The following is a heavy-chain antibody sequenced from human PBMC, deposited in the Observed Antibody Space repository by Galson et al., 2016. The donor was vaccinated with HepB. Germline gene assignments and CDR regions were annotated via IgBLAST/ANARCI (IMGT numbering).Heavy chain of an antibody. CDR1: GLTFTNAW. Sequence: SLRLSCAVSGLTFTNAWMSWVRQTPGKGLEWVARILSKAGGETRDYAAPMQGRFTISRDDSENTLSLQLKGLKTDDTAVYFCACHHTESSFGYWGQGTLVTVSS. CDR2: ILSKAGGETR. J-gene: IGHJ4*02. D-gene: IGHD2-8*02. CDR3: ACHHTESSFGY. V-gene: IGHV3-15*01.